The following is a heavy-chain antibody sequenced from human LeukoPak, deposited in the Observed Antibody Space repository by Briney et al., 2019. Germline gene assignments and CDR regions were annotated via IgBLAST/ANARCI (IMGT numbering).Heavy chain of an antibody. D-gene: IGHD4-17*01. Sequence: SLRLSCAVSGFTFGDYAMHWVRQAPGKGLEWVSGISSNSGRIGYGDSVRGRFTISRDNAKNSLYLQMNSLRSEDTALYYCAKGNGDYPYYYPMDVWGQGTTVIVSS. J-gene: IGHJ6*02. V-gene: IGHV3-9*01. CDR3: AKGNGDYPYYYPMDV. CDR1: GFTFGDYA. CDR2: ISSNSGRI.